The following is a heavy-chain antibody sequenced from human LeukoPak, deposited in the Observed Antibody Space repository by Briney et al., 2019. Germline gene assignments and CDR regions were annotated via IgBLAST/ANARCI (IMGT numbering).Heavy chain of an antibody. V-gene: IGHV3-23*01. J-gene: IGHJ4*02. CDR3: AKRGVVIRVILVGFHKEAYYFDS. CDR2: ISDSGGST. Sequence: GGSLRLSCAVSGITLSNYGMSWVRQAPGKGLEWVAGISDSGGSTNYADSVKGRFTVSRDNPKNTLYLQMKSLRAEDTAVYFCAKRGVVIRVILVGFHKEAYYFDSWGQGALVTVSS. D-gene: IGHD3-22*01. CDR1: GITLSNYG.